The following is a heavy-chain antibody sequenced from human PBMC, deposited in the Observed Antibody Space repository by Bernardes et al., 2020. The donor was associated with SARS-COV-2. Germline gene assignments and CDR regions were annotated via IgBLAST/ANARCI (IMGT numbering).Heavy chain of an antibody. CDR1: GFTVSDNY. D-gene: IGHD1-1*01. V-gene: IGHV3-53*01. J-gene: IGHJ4*02. CDR2: IYRGGST. Sequence: GGSLRLSCAASGFTVSDNYMSWVRQTPGKGLEWVSVIYRGGSTYYADSVKGRFTISRDNSKNTLYLQMNSLGAEDTAVYYCARRPATNWSLGYWGQGTLVTISS. CDR3: ARRPATNWSLGY.